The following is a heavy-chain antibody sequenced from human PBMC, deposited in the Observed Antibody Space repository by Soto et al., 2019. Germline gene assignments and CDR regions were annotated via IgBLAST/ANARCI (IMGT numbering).Heavy chain of an antibody. Sequence: QVQLVQSGAEVKKPGSSVKVSCKASGGTFSNYAFSWVRQAPGQGLEWMGGFIPIFGTPNYAQKFQGRVTVNADASTRKVYMELSSLRSEDTAVYYCARERSVGYCITTTCPKPFYYYAMDVWGQGTTVTVSS. V-gene: IGHV1-69*01. J-gene: IGHJ6*02. CDR1: GGTFSNYA. CDR3: ARERSVGYCITTTCPKPFYYYAMDV. D-gene: IGHD2-2*01. CDR2: FIPIFGTP.